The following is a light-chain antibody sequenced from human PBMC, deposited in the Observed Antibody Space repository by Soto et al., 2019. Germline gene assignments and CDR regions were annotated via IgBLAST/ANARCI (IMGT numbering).Light chain of an antibody. Sequence: VLTQPPSVSGAPGQRVTISCTGSSSNIGAGYDVHWYQQLPGTAPKLLIYGNTNRPSGVPDRFSGSRSGTSASLAITGLQAEDDGDYYCQSYDRSLSGSSVFGTGTKVTVL. CDR3: QSYDRSLSGSSV. CDR1: SSNIGAGYD. CDR2: GNT. V-gene: IGLV1-40*01. J-gene: IGLJ1*01.